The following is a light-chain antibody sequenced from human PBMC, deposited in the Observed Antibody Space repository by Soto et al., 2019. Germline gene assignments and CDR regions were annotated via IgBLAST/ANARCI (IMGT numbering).Light chain of an antibody. J-gene: IGLJ3*02. V-gene: IGLV2-23*02. CDR1: SSDIGSYNL. CDR3: CSYAGRRTFVV. Sequence: QSALSQPASVSGSPGQSVTIYCTGTSSDIGSYNLVSWYHHHPGQAPKLVIYEVNKRPSVDSNRVSGSKSGNTASLTIAGLQPEDEGEYYCCSYAGRRTFVVFGGGTNLTVL. CDR2: EVN.